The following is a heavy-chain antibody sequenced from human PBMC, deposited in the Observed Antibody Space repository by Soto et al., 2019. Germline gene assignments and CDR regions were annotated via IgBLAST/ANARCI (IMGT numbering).Heavy chain of an antibody. Sequence: SETLSLTCAVSSGSISSSNWWSWVRQPPGKGLEWIGEIYHSGGTNYNPSLKSRVTISVDKSKNQFSLKLSSVTAADTAVYYCARAAYDILTGYYSHAFDIWGQGTMVTVSS. CDR3: ARAAYDILTGYYSHAFDI. CDR2: IYHSGGT. D-gene: IGHD3-9*01. V-gene: IGHV4-4*02. CDR1: SGSISSSNW. J-gene: IGHJ3*02.